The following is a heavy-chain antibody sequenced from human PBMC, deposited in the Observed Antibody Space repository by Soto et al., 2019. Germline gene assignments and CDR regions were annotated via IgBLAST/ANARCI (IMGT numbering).Heavy chain of an antibody. CDR2: IKQVGSGK. Sequence: GGSLRLSCAASGFTFSSYWMSWVRQAPGKGLEWVANIKQVGSGKYYVDSVKGRFTISRDNAKNSLYLQMNSLRAEDTTVYYCARSSHYRHFDYWGQGTLVTVSS. V-gene: IGHV3-7*01. D-gene: IGHD3-10*01. CDR1: GFTFSSYW. J-gene: IGHJ4*02. CDR3: ARSSHYRHFDY.